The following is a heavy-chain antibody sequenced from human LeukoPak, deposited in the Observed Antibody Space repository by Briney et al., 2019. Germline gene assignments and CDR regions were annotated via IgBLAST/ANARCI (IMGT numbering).Heavy chain of an antibody. D-gene: IGHD6-19*01. CDR2: IRYDGSNK. V-gene: IGHV3-30*02. CDR3: AKIIVSLVAGSYAPTRYFDY. J-gene: IGHJ4*02. Sequence: PGGSLRLSCAASGFTLSSYGMHWVRQAPGKGLEWVAFIRYDGSNKYYADSVKGRFTISRDNSKNTLYLQMNSLRAEDTAVYYCAKIIVSLVAGSYAPTRYFDYWGQGTLVTVSS. CDR1: GFTLSSYG.